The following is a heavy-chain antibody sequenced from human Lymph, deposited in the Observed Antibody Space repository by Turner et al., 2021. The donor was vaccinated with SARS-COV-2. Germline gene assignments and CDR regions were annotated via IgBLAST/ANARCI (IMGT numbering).Heavy chain of an antibody. D-gene: IGHD2-15*01. J-gene: IGHJ4*02. V-gene: IGHV3-49*04. Sequence: EVQLVESGGGLVQPGQSVRLSCTASGFPFGDYAMSWVRQAPGKGLEWVGFIRSKAYGGTTQYAASVKGRFTISRDDSKSIAYLQMNSLKTEDTAVYYCTRVKYCTGGSCYGYHFDYWGQGTLVTVSS. CDR3: TRVKYCTGGSCYGYHFDY. CDR1: GFPFGDYA. CDR2: IRSKAYGGTT.